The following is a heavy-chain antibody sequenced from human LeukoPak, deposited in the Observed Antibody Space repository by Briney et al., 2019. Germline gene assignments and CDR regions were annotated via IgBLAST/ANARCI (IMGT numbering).Heavy chain of an antibody. CDR2: IYHSGST. D-gene: IGHD2-15*01. CDR1: GYSISSGYY. Sequence: SETLSLTCAVPGYSISSGYYWGWIRQPPGKGLEWIGSIYHSGSTYYNPSLKSRVTISVDTSKNQFSLKLSSVTAADTAVYYCARLLPYYYYMDVWGKGTTVTVSS. J-gene: IGHJ6*03. CDR3: ARLLPYYYYMDV. V-gene: IGHV4-38-2*01.